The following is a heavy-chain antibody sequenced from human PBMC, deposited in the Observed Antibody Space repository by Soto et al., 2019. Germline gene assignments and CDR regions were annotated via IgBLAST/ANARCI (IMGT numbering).Heavy chain of an antibody. V-gene: IGHV3-21*01. CDR1: GFTFSSYS. Sequence: GGSLRLSCAASGFTFSSYSMNWVRQAPGKGLEWVSSISSSSSYIYYADSVKGRFTISRDNAKNSLYLQMNSLRAEDTAVYYCARDSHGDDAFDYWGQGTLVTVSS. D-gene: IGHD4-17*01. CDR2: ISSSSSYI. CDR3: ARDSHGDDAFDY. J-gene: IGHJ4*02.